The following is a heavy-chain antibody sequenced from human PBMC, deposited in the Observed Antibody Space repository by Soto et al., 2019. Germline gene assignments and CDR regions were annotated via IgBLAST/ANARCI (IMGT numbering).Heavy chain of an antibody. CDR1: GGSISSGGYY. Sequence: QVQLQESGPGLVKPSQTLSLTCTVSGGSISSGGYYWSWIRQHPGKGLEWIGYIYYSGSTYYNPSLKSRVTISVDTSKNQFSLKLSSVTAADTAVYYCARFRGMVVPAASRYYYGMDVWGQGTTVTVSS. J-gene: IGHJ6*02. D-gene: IGHD2-2*01. CDR3: ARFRGMVVPAASRYYYGMDV. CDR2: IYYSGST. V-gene: IGHV4-31*03.